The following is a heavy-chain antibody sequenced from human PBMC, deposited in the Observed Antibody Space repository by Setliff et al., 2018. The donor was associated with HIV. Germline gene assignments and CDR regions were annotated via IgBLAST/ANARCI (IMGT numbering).Heavy chain of an antibody. CDR1: NGSISRSSYY. Sequence: SETLSLTCAVSNGSISRSSYYWGWIRQPPGKGPEWVGSIYYSGSTYYSPSLKSRVTISVDTSKRQFFLHLTSVTAADTADYFCASTDNTGYKIDYWGQGALVTVSS. J-gene: IGHJ4*01. CDR3: ASTDNTGYKIDY. D-gene: IGHD3-10*01. V-gene: IGHV4-39*01. CDR2: IYYSGST.